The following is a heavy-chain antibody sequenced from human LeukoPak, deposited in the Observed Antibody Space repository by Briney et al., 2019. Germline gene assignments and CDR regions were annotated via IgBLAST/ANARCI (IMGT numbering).Heavy chain of an antibody. D-gene: IGHD1-1*01. CDR2: IRYDGSNK. Sequence: RGSLRLSCAASGFTFSSYGMHWVRQAPGKGLEWVAFIRYDGSNKYYTDSVKGRFTISRDNSKNTLYLQMNSLRAEDTAVYYCAKRTRNPFDYWGQGTLVTVSS. V-gene: IGHV3-30*02. CDR3: AKRTRNPFDY. J-gene: IGHJ4*02. CDR1: GFTFSSYG.